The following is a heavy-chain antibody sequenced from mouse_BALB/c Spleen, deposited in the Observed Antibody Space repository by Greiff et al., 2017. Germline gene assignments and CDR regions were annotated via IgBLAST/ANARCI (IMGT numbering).Heavy chain of an antibody. D-gene: IGHD2-14*01. CDR2: ISSGSSTI. Sequence: EVQLVESGGGLVQPGGSRKLSCAASGFTFSSFGMHWVRQAPEKGLEWVAYISSGSSTIYYADTVKGRFTISRDNPKNTLFLQMTSLRSEDTAMYYCARGRYDVAYWGQGTLVTVSA. CDR3: ARGRYDVAY. V-gene: IGHV5-17*02. CDR1: GFTFSSFG. J-gene: IGHJ3*01.